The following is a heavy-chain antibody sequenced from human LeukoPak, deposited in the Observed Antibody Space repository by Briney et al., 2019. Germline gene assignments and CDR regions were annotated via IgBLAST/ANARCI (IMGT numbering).Heavy chain of an antibody. CDR3: ARGARSRGYYYYYYMDV. CDR1: GGSISSSSYY. V-gene: IGHV4-39*07. Sequence: SETLSLTCTVSGGSISSSSYYWGWIRQPPGKGLEWIGEINHSGSTNYNPSLKSRVTISVDTSKNQFSLKLSSVTAADTAVYYCARGARSRGYYYYYYMDVWGKGTTVTVSS. D-gene: IGHD2-2*01. CDR2: INHSGST. J-gene: IGHJ6*03.